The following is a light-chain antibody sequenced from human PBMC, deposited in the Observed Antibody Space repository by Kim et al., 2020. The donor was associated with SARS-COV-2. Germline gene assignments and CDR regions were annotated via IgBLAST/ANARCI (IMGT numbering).Light chain of an antibody. CDR3: QQYGT. CDR2: DAS. CDR1: QSITTW. V-gene: IGKV1-5*01. J-gene: IGKJ1*01. Sequence: STLSASVGDRVTITCRASQSITTWLAWYQQKPGQAPKFLIYDASTLESGVPARFSGSGYGTEFNLTISSLQPDDFATYYCQQYGTFGQGTKVDIK.